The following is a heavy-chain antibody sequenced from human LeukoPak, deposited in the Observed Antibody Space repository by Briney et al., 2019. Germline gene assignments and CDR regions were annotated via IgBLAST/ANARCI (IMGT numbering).Heavy chain of an antibody. Sequence: GGSLRLSCAASGFTFSSYWMSWVRQAPGKGLEWVANIKQDGSEKYYVDSVKGRFTISRDNAKNSLYLQMNSLRTEDMALYYCVKGRNYDSSGPLDYWGQGTLVTVSS. CDR3: VKGRNYDSSGPLDY. J-gene: IGHJ4*02. V-gene: IGHV3-7*03. CDR2: IKQDGSEK. CDR1: GFTFSSYW. D-gene: IGHD3-22*01.